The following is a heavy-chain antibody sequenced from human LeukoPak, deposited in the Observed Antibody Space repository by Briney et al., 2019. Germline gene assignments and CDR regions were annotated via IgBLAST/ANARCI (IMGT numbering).Heavy chain of an antibody. Sequence: SETLSLTCTVSGGSISSSSYYWGWLRQPPGKGLEWIGSIYYSGSTYYNPSLKSRVTISVDTSKNQFSLKLSSVTAADTAVYYCARDVHYDSSGPDYWGQGTLVTVSS. J-gene: IGHJ4*02. V-gene: IGHV4-39*07. CDR3: ARDVHYDSSGPDY. D-gene: IGHD3-22*01. CDR1: GGSISSSSYY. CDR2: IYYSGST.